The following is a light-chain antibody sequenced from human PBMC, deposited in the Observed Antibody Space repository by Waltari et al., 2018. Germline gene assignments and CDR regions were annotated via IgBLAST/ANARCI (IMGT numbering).Light chain of an antibody. Sequence: QSALTQPPSASGSPGQSVTISCTGTSSDFGGYKFVSWYQQHPGRAPKLMIYEVNQRPSGVPDRFSGSKSGNTASLTVSGLQAEDEADYYCSSYAGSNNLVFGTGTKVTVL. CDR1: SSDFGGYKF. J-gene: IGLJ1*01. V-gene: IGLV2-8*01. CDR2: EVN. CDR3: SSYAGSNNLV.